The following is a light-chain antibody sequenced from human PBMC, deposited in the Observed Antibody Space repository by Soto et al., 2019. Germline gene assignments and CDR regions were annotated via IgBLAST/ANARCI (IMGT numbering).Light chain of an antibody. J-gene: IGLJ2*01. CDR3: SSYAGGNNLL. V-gene: IGLV2-8*01. CDR1: SSDIGGYNY. Sequence: QSALTQSPSASGSLGQSVTISCSGASSDIGGYNYVAWYQQHPGKAPKLIIYEVNKRPSGVPDRFSGSKSGNTASLTVSGLQAEDEADYSCSSYAGGNNLLFGGGAKLTVL. CDR2: EVN.